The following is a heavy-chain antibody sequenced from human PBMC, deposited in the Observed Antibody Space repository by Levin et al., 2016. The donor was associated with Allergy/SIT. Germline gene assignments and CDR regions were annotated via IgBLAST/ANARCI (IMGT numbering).Heavy chain of an antibody. CDR3: AKDRRDYHYGVDV. CDR2: ISWNSGSI. J-gene: IGHJ6*02. CDR1: GFTFDDYA. V-gene: IGHV3-9*01. Sequence: SLKISCAASGFTFDDYAMHWVRQAPGKGLEWVSGISWNSGSIGYADSVKGRLTISRDNAKNSLYLQMNSLRAEDTALYYCAKDRRDYHYGVDVWGQGTTVTVSS.